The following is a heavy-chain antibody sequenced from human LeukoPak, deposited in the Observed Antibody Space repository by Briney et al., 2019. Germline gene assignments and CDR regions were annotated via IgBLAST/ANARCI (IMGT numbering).Heavy chain of an antibody. CDR3: AKALGLCSSVDCYSQGEY. D-gene: IGHD2-21*02. Sequence: GGSLRLSCAASGFALSSNYVGWVRQAPGGGLHWVSLLYSDGGTFYADSVKGRFTISRDNSKNTLYLQMSSLRAEDTAVYYCAKALGLCSSVDCYSQGEYWGQGTLVTVSS. J-gene: IGHJ4*02. CDR1: GFALSSNY. V-gene: IGHV3-53*05. CDR2: LYSDGGT.